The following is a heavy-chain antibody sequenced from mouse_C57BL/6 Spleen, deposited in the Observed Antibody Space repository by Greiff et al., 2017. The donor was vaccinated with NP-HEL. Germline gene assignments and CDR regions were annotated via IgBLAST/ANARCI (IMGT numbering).Heavy chain of an antibody. V-gene: IGHV1-9*01. Sequence: VMLVESGAELMKPGASVKLSCKATGYTFTGYWIEWVKQRPGHGLEWIGEILPGSGSTNYNEKFKGKATFTADTSSKTAYMQLSSLTTEDSAIYYCARSATTVEEDWFAYWGQGTLVTVSA. J-gene: IGHJ3*01. D-gene: IGHD1-1*01. CDR1: GYTFTGYW. CDR3: ARSATTVEEDWFAY. CDR2: ILPGSGST.